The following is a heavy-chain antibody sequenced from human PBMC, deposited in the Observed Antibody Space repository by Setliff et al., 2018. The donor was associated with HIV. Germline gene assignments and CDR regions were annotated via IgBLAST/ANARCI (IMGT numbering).Heavy chain of an antibody. D-gene: IGHD4-17*01. J-gene: IGHJ4*02. CDR3: ASSTTVVTPFFDY. V-gene: IGHV4-34*01. CDR1: GGSFSGHY. Sequence: NPSETLSLTCAVYGGSFSGHYWTWIRQPPGKGLEWIGEIYHSGSANYNPSLKSRVTISVDTSKNQFSLKLSSVTAADTAVYYCASSTTVVTPFFDYWGQGTLVTVSS. CDR2: IYHSGSA.